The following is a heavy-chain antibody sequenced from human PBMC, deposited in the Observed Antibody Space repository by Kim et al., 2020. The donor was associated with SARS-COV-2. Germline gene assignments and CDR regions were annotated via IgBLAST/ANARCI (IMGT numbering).Heavy chain of an antibody. Sequence: VKGRFTLPRDNSKQTLYLKMNSLRAEDTAVYYCASARITVAGNLTSPDYWGQGTLVTVSS. CDR3: ASARITVAGNLTSPDY. V-gene: IGHV3-30*01. D-gene: IGHD6-19*01. J-gene: IGHJ4*02.